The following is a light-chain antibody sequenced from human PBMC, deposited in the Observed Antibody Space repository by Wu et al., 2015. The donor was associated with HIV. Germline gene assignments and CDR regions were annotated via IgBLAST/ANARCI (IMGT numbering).Light chain of an antibody. CDR2: DAS. J-gene: IGKJ5*01. CDR1: QSVSGT. V-gene: IGKV3-11*01. CDR3: QQRSSWPIT. Sequence: PGERVTLFCRASQSVSGTLAWYQQKLGQAPRLLIYDASNRATGIPDRFSGSGSGTEFTLTVSSMQSEDFAVYYCQQRSSWPITFGQGTRLEIK.